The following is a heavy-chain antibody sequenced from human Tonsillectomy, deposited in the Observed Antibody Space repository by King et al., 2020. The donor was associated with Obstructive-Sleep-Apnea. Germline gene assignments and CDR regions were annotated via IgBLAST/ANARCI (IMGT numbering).Heavy chain of an antibody. J-gene: IGHJ4*02. V-gene: IGHV4-39*07. D-gene: IGHD5-18*01. CDR1: GGSISSSSYY. CDR3: ARYGYSYGYVDY. CDR2: IYYSGST. Sequence: LQLQESGPGLVKPSETLSLTCTVSGGSISSSSYYWGWIRQPPGKGLEWIGSIYYSGSTYYNPSLKSRVTISVDTSKNQFSLKLSSVTAADTAVYYCARYGYSYGYVDYWGQGTLVTVSS.